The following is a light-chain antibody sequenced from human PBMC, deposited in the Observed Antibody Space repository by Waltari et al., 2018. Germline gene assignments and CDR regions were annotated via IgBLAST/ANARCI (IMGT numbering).Light chain of an antibody. Sequence: SYELTQPPSVSVSPGQTASITCSGDKLGDKYACWYQQKPGQSPVLVIYQDSKRPPGIPDRFSCSNSGNPATLTISGTQAMDEADYYCQAWDSSTVVFGGGTKLTVL. CDR2: QDS. CDR1: KLGDKY. CDR3: QAWDSSTVV. V-gene: IGLV3-1*01. J-gene: IGLJ2*01.